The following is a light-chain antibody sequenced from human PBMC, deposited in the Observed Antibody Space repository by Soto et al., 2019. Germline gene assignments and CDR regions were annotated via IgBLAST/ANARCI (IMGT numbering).Light chain of an antibody. J-gene: IGLJ1*01. Sequence: QSALTQPRSVSGSPGQSVTISCTGTTSDVGGFNYVSWYQQYPDEAPKLMISDVSKRPSGVPDRFSGSKSGNTASLTISGLRADDEADYYCCSYAGSYSYVFGTGTKLTVL. V-gene: IGLV2-11*01. CDR2: DVS. CDR3: CSYAGSYSYV. CDR1: TSDVGGFNY.